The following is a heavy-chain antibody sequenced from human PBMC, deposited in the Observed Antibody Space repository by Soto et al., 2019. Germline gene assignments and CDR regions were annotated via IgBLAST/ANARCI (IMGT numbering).Heavy chain of an antibody. J-gene: IGHJ4*02. Sequence: QVQLQQWGAGLLKPSETLSLTCAVYGGSFSGYYWSWIRQPPGKGLEWIGEINHSGSTNYNPSLTSRVTISVDTSKNQFSLKLSSVTAADTAVYYCATGKGVGYDILTGYSYWGQGTLVTVSS. CDR1: GGSFSGYY. V-gene: IGHV4-34*01. CDR2: INHSGST. CDR3: ATGKGVGYDILTGYSY. D-gene: IGHD3-9*01.